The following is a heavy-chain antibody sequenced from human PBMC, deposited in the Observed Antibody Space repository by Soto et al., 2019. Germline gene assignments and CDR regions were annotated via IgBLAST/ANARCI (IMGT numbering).Heavy chain of an antibody. CDR3: AKSRVLAALYYYYGMDV. CDR2: ISYDGSNK. Sequence: GGSLILSCAASGFTFSSYGMHWVRQAPGKGLEWVAVISYDGSNKYYADSVKGRFTISRDNYKNTLYLQMNSLRAEDTAVYYCAKSRVLAALYYYYGMDVWGQGTTVTVSS. D-gene: IGHD6-6*01. J-gene: IGHJ6*02. CDR1: GFTFSSYG. V-gene: IGHV3-30*18.